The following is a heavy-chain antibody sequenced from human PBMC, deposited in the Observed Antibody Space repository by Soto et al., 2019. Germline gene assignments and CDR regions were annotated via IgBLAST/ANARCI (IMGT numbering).Heavy chain of an antibody. J-gene: IGHJ4*02. Sequence: SVKVSCKTSGFTFSTSAVHWVRQARGHRLQWIGWIDVGSGNANYAQMLQERVTISRDASASTAYMELSSLRSEDTAVYYCARDQGYNDRSGYYYYWGQGTLVTVSS. D-gene: IGHD3-22*01. CDR1: GFTFSTSA. CDR3: ARDQGYNDRSGYYYY. V-gene: IGHV1-58*01. CDR2: IDVGSGNA.